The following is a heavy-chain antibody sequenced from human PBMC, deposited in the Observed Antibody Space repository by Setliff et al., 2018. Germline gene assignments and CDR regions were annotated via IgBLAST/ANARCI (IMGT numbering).Heavy chain of an antibody. CDR1: GLTFTTFS. V-gene: IGHV1-18*01. J-gene: IGHJ4*02. CDR3: ARSPPTVVVTAIQAIFDY. CDR2: ISAYNGNA. D-gene: IGHD2-21*02. Sequence: ASVKVSCKASGLTFTTFSISWVRQAPGQGLEWMGWISAYNGNANYAQKLQGRLTMTTDTSTSTAYMELRSLRSDDTAVYYCARSPPTVVVTAIQAIFDYWGQGTLVTVSS.